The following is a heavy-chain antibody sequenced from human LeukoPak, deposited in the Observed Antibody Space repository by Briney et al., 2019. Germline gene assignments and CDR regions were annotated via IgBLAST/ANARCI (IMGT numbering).Heavy chain of an antibody. CDR3: ARKGLTKPLSVAVDFDS. CDR1: GGSFSGCY. J-gene: IGHJ4*02. D-gene: IGHD6-19*01. V-gene: IGHV4-34*01. CDR2: IDHSGRT. Sequence: PSETLSLTCAVYGGSFSGCYWSWIRQPPGKGLEWIAEIDHSGRTNFNRSLKSRITISVDTSKKHFSLKLSSVTAADTAVYYCARKGLTKPLSVAVDFDSWGQGTLVTVSS.